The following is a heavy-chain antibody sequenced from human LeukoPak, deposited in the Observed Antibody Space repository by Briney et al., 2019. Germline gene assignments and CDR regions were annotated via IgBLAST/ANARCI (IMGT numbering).Heavy chain of an antibody. CDR1: GGTFSSYA. J-gene: IGHJ4*02. CDR3: ARDPSSTRKIVGATDDY. CDR2: IIPIFGTA. Sequence: GASVKVSCKASGGTFSSYAISWVRQAPGQGLEWMGGIIPIFGTANYAQKFQGRVTITADESTSTAYMELSSLRSEDTAVYYCARDPSSTRKIVGATDDYWGQGTLVTVSS. V-gene: IGHV1-69*13. D-gene: IGHD1-26*01.